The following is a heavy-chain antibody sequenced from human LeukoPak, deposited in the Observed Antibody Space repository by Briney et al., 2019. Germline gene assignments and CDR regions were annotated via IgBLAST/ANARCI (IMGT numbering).Heavy chain of an antibody. CDR2: IYTSGST. Sequence: SETLSLTCTVSGGSISSYYWSWIRQPAGKGLEWIGRIYTSGSTNYNPSLKSRVTMSVDTSKNQFSLKLSSVTAADTAVYYCARDRIAVSDPPNWFDPWGQGTLVTVSS. J-gene: IGHJ5*02. V-gene: IGHV4-4*07. D-gene: IGHD6-19*01. CDR1: GGSISSYY. CDR3: ARDRIAVSDPPNWFDP.